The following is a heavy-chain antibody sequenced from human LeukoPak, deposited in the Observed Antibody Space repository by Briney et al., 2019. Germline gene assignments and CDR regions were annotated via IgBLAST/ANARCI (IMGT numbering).Heavy chain of an antibody. Sequence: SQTLSLTCAISGDSVSSNSAAWNWIRQSPSRGLEWLGRTYYRSKWYNDYAVSVKSRVTINPDTSKNQFSLQLNSVTPEDTAVYYCAREEVTAVAGFYYYYYMDVWGKGTTVTVSS. CDR1: GDSVSSNSAA. CDR2: TYYRSKWYN. CDR3: AREEVTAVAGFYYYYYMDV. V-gene: IGHV6-1*01. D-gene: IGHD6-19*01. J-gene: IGHJ6*03.